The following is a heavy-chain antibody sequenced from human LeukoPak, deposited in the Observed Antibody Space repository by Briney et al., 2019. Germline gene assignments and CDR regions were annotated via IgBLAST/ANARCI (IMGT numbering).Heavy chain of an antibody. CDR2: IIPIFGAA. CDR1: GGTFSSYA. CDR3: ASGYYDSSGYYITDYYYMDV. J-gene: IGHJ6*03. Sequence: SVKVSRKASGGTFSSYAISWVRQAPGQGLEWMGGIIPIFGAANYAQKFQGRVTITTDESTSTAYMELSSLRSEDTAVYYCASGYYDSSGYYITDYYYMDVWGKGTTVTVSS. D-gene: IGHD3-22*01. V-gene: IGHV1-69*05.